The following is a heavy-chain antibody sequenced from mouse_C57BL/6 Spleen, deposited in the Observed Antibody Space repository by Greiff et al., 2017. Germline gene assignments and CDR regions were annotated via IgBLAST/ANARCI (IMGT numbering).Heavy chain of an antibody. J-gene: IGHJ3*01. CDR2: IDPEDGDT. Sequence: EVKLQQSGAELVRPGASVKLSCKASGFNIKDYYMHWVKQRPEQGLEWIGRIDPEDGDTEYAPKFQGKATMTADTSSNTAYMQLSSLTSEETAVYYVSPYNYGRNSLLAYGGKGTLVTVSA. V-gene: IGHV14-1*01. CDR1: GFNIKDYY. CDR3: SPYNYGRNSLLAY. D-gene: IGHD1-1*01.